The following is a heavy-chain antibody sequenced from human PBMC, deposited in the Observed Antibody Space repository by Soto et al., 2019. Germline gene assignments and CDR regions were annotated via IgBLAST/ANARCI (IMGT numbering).Heavy chain of an antibody. CDR3: ARAPETPSILGVALPYFFDY. V-gene: IGHV4-31*03. CDR2: IFYSGSF. D-gene: IGHD3-3*01. J-gene: IGHJ4*02. Sequence: SETLSLTCTVSGSSISSGTSYWSWIRQRPGKGLEWIGYIFYSGSFYYTPSLRGRVMILADTFKNQFTLRLSSVTAADTAVYYCARAPETPSILGVALPYFFDYWGQGALVTVSS. CDR1: GSSISSGTSY.